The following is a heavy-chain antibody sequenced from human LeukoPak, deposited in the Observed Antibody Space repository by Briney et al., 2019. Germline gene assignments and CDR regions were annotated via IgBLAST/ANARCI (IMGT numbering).Heavy chain of an antibody. CDR3: ARAYRASGDCYGS. CDR2: ISAYNGNT. D-gene: IGHD2-21*02. CDR1: GYTFTSYG. J-gene: IGHJ4*02. Sequence: GASVTVSFTASGYTFTSYGISWVRQAPGQGLEWMGWISAYNGNTNYAQKLQGRVTMTTDTSTSTAYMELRSLRSDDTAVYYCARAYRASGDCYGSWGQGTLVTVSS. V-gene: IGHV1-18*01.